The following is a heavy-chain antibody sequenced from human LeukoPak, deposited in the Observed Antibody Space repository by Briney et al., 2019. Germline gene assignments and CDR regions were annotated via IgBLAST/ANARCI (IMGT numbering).Heavy chain of an antibody. CDR3: SKDIEEWLVKGGGCFDY. CDR1: GFIFSNSA. D-gene: IGHD6-19*01. CDR2: ISYDGSNK. V-gene: IGHV3-30*18. J-gene: IGHJ4*02. Sequence: GGSLRLSCAASGFIFSNSAMHWVRHAPGKGLEWVALISYDGSNKYYADSVKGRFTICRDNSKNTLYLQMNSLRAEDTAVYYCSKDIEEWLVKGGGCFDYWGQGTLVTVSS.